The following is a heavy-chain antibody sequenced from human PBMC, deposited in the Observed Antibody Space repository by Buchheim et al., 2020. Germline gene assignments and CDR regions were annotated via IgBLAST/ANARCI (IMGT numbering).Heavy chain of an antibody. CDR3: ARGCSSTSCYTKDYYYYMDV. CDR2: IIPIFGTA. CDR1: GGTFSSYA. Sequence: QVQLVQSGAEVKKPGSSVKVSCKASGGTFSSYAISWVRQAPGQGLEWMGGIIPIFGTANYAQKFQGRVTITADKSTCTAYMELSSLRSEDTAVYYCARGCSSTSCYTKDYYYYMDVWGKGTT. J-gene: IGHJ6*03. D-gene: IGHD2-2*02. V-gene: IGHV1-69*06.